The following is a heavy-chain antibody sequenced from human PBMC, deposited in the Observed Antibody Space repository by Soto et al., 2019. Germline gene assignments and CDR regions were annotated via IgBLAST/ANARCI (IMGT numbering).Heavy chain of an antibody. Sequence: PSETLSLTCYVSGGSVSSVKYFWSWIRQPPGKGLEWIAYIYNNGNTNYNPSLKSRATISVDTSKNQCSLKLTPVTAADSAVYLCARTVMPVGNLAAFDHWGQGVLVTVSS. J-gene: IGHJ4*02. CDR3: ARTVMPVGNLAAFDH. V-gene: IGHV4-61*01. CDR2: IYNNGNT. D-gene: IGHD7-27*01. CDR1: GGSVSSVKYF.